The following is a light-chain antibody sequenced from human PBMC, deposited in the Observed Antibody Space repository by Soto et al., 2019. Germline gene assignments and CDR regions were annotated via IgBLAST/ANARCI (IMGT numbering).Light chain of an antibody. CDR2: QIS. J-gene: IGKJ1*01. Sequence: DIVMTQTPLSSPVTRGQPASISCRSSQSLVDSDGSTYLSWLLQRPGQPPRLLIYQISNRFSLCPSRFSGSGAGTDFTLKISRVEAEDVGVYYCIHATHIPWTFGQGTQVDIK. CDR3: IHATHIPWT. V-gene: IGKV2-24*01. CDR1: QSLVDSDGSTY.